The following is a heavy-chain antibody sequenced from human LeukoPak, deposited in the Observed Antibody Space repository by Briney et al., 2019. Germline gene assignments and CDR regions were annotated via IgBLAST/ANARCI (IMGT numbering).Heavy chain of an antibody. J-gene: IGHJ3*02. CDR1: GFTFSSYA. CDR2: ISGSDGST. CDR3: AKVYSSSWLTVGDAFDI. Sequence: GGSLRLSCAASGFTFSSYAMSWVRQAPGKGLEWVSAISGSDGSTYYADSVKGRFTISRDNSKNTLYLQMNSLRAEDTAVYYCAKVYSSSWLTVGDAFDIWGQGTMVTLSS. V-gene: IGHV3-23*01. D-gene: IGHD6-13*01.